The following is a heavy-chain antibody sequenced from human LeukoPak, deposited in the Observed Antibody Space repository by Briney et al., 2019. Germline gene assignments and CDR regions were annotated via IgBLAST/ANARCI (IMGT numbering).Heavy chain of an antibody. CDR2: IKQDGSEK. Sequence: GGSLRLSCAASGFTFSSYWMSWVRQAPGKVLEWVANIKQDGSEKYYVDSVKGRFTISRDNAKNSLYLQMNSLRAEDTAVYYCARANYGDYVGYWGQGTLVTVSS. V-gene: IGHV3-7*03. D-gene: IGHD4-17*01. J-gene: IGHJ4*02. CDR3: ARANYGDYVGY. CDR1: GFTFSSYW.